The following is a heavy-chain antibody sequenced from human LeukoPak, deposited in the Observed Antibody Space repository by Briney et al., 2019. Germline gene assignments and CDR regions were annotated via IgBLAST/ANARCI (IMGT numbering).Heavy chain of an antibody. CDR2: IYSGGST. J-gene: IGHJ4*02. V-gene: IGHV3-53*01. Sequence: SLRLSCAASGFTFSSYAMSWVRQAPGKGLEWVSIIYSGGSTYYADSVKGRFTISRDNSKNTLYLQMNSLRAEDTAVYYCARAKNRDGYLDYWGQGTLVTVSS. CDR1: GFTFSSYA. D-gene: IGHD5-24*01. CDR3: ARAKNRDGYLDY.